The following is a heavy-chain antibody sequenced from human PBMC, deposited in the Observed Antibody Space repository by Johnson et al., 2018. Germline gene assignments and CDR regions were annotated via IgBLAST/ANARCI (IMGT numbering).Heavy chain of an antibody. CDR3: ASLAGVDSSAYYRGVDY. Sequence: VQLVESGAEVKKPGESLKISCKASGYTFTTHWIAWVRQMPGKGLEWMGIIYPDDSDTRYSPSFQGQVTFSADKSISTAYLQWSSRKASDTAMYYCASLAGVDSSAYYRGVDYWGQGTLVTVSS. CDR1: GYTFTTHW. J-gene: IGHJ4*02. CDR2: IYPDDSDT. V-gene: IGHV5-51*01. D-gene: IGHD3-22*01.